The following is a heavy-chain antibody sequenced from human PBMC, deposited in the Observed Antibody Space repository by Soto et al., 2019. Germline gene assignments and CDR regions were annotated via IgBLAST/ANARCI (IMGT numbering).Heavy chain of an antibody. CDR3: AHGGVPAAVPRWGFDF. V-gene: IGHV3-23*01. CDR2: INANGGST. J-gene: IGHJ4*02. CDR1: GFTFSSYA. D-gene: IGHD2-2*01. Sequence: EVQLLESGGGLVQPGGSLRLSCAASGFTFSSYAMSWVRQAPGKGLEWASGINANGGSTYYADSVKGRFAVSRDNSKNTLYLQMNSLRVDDTAIYYCAHGGVPAAVPRWGFDFWGQGTLVTVSS.